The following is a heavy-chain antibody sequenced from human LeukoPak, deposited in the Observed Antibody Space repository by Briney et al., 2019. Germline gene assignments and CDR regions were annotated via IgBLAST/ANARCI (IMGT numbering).Heavy chain of an antibody. CDR2: ISAYNGNT. Sequence: ASVKVSCKASGYTFTSYGISWVRQAPGQGLEWMGWISAYNGNTNYAQNLQGRVTMTTDTSTSTAYMELRSLRSDDTAVYYCARGLDLLWFGEVNDYWGQGTLVTVSS. D-gene: IGHD3-10*01. V-gene: IGHV1-18*01. CDR1: GYTFTSYG. CDR3: ARGLDLLWFGEVNDY. J-gene: IGHJ4*02.